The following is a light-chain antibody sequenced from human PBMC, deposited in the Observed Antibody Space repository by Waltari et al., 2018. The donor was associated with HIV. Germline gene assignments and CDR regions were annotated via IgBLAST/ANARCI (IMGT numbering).Light chain of an antibody. CDR3: QVWEITDDHVV. Sequence: SSVLTQPPSVSVAPGQTARITCGGSRIGSKSVHWYQQKPGQAPVLVVQDDSDRPSRIPERFSGSNSGDTATLAISKVEAGDEADYYCQVWEITDDHVVFGGGTKLTVL. CDR2: DDS. J-gene: IGLJ2*01. V-gene: IGLV3-21*02. CDR1: RIGSKS.